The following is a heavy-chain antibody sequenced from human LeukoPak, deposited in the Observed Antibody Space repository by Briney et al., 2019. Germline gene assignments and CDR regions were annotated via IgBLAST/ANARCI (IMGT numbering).Heavy chain of an antibody. CDR3: SSKLFGDY. Sequence: GGSLRLSCAASGFSFRTNAMNWVRQAPGKGLEWVSTISSNGGSTNFTDSVKGRFTISRDNSKNTLYLQMNSLRAEDTAIYYCSSKLFGDYWGQGTLVTVSS. CDR1: GFSFRTNA. D-gene: IGHD2-21*01. V-gene: IGHV3-23*01. J-gene: IGHJ4*02. CDR2: ISSNGGST.